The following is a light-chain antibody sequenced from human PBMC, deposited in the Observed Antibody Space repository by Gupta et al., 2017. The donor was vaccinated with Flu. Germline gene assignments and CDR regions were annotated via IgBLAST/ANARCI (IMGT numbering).Light chain of an antibody. CDR3: QHDNNYLYS. J-gene: IGKJ2*03. CDR1: QSISSW. CDR2: KAS. V-gene: IGKV1-5*03. Sequence: DIQMTQSPSTLSASVGDRVTITCRASQSISSWLAWYQQKPGKAPKLLIYKASTLESGVPSRFGGSGSGTEFTLTISSLQPDDFATYYCQHDNNYLYSFGQGTKLEIK.